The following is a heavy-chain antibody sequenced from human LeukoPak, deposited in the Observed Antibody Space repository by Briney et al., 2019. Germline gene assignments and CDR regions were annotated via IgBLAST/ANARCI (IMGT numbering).Heavy chain of an antibody. V-gene: IGHV4-61*02. J-gene: IGHJ4*02. CDR1: GGSISSGSYY. D-gene: IGHD2-2*01. Sequence: TLSLTCTVSGGSISSGSYYWSWIRQPAGKGLEWIGRIFTSGSTSYNPSLKSRVTVSLDTSKNQFSLKLSSVTAADTAVYYCASQLGYFDYWGQGTLVTVSS. CDR2: IFTSGST. CDR3: ASQLGYFDY.